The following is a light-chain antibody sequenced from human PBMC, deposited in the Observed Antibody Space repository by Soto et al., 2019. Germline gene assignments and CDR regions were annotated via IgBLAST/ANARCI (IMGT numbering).Light chain of an antibody. V-gene: IGLV2-14*01. Sequence: QSALTQPASVSGSPGQSITISCTGTSSDVGAYNYVSWYQQHPGKAPKLMIYEVSNRPSGVSNRFSGSKSGNTASLTISGLQAEDEGDYSCSSYTSGSTGVFGGGTKLTVL. CDR1: SSDVGAYNY. CDR3: SSYTSGSTGV. J-gene: IGLJ3*02. CDR2: EVS.